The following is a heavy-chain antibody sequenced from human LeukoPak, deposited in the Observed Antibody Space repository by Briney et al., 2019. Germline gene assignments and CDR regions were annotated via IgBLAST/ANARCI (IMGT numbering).Heavy chain of an antibody. CDR3: AHEGYCSSTSCPESATGLFDY. CDR1: GFSLRTGGVG. D-gene: IGHD2-2*01. V-gene: IGHV2-5*02. J-gene: IGHJ4*02. CDR2: IYWDDDK. Sequence: SGPTLVNPTQTLTLTCTFSGFSLRTGGVGVGWIRQPPGKALAWLTLIYWDDDKRYSPSLKSRLTITQDTSKNQVVLTMTNMDPVDTATYYCAHEGYCSSTSCPESATGLFDYWGQGTLVTVSS.